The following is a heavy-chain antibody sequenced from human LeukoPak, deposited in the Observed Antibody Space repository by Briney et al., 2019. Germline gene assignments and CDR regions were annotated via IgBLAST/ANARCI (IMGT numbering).Heavy chain of an antibody. CDR1: GYSFTQKG. D-gene: IGHD3-10*01. CDR3: ARDVQYYKSD. J-gene: IGHJ4*02. CDR2: ISTKTGNT. Sequence: APVKVSCKASGYSFTQKGISWVRQAPGQELEWMGWISTKTGNTKYAQKFQDRVTMTTDSATTTAYMELRRLRSDETAMYYCARDVQYYKSDWGQGTLVTVFS. V-gene: IGHV1-18*01.